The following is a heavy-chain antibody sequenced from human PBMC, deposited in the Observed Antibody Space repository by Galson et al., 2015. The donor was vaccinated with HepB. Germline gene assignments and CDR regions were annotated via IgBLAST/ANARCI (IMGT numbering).Heavy chain of an antibody. CDR2: IYTSGST. V-gene: IGHV4-61*02. Sequence: TLSLTCTVSDGSISSGSYYWSWIRQPAGKGLEWIGRIYTSGSTNYNPSLKSRVTMSVDTSKNQFSLKLSSVTAADTAVYYCARDRVGSGWYSVAFDIWGQGTMVTVSS. J-gene: IGHJ3*02. D-gene: IGHD6-19*01. CDR1: DGSISSGSYY. CDR3: ARDRVGSGWYSVAFDI.